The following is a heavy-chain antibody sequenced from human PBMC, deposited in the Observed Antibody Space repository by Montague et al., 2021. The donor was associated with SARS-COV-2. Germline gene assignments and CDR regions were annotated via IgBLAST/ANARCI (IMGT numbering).Heavy chain of an antibody. J-gene: IGHJ6*02. CDR1: GGSISSFY. D-gene: IGHD2-15*01. V-gene: IGHV4-59*01. CDR3: GRAGGGSSYNYYGLDV. CDR2: VNYTGGT. Sequence: SETLSLTCTISGGSISSFYWNWIRQPPGKGLEWIGYVNYTGGTNYNPSLKSRATISVDTSKNQFSLTVGSVTAADTAVYYCGRAGGGSSYNYYGLDVWGQGTTVTVSS.